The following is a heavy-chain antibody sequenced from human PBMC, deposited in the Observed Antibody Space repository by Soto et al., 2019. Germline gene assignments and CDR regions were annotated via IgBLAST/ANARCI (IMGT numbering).Heavy chain of an antibody. CDR2: MNPNSGNT. CDR3: ASVDILTGYYTLDY. CDR1: GYTFTSYD. J-gene: IGHJ4*02. V-gene: IGHV1-8*01. D-gene: IGHD3-9*01. Sequence: ASVKVSCKASGYTFTSYDINWVRQATGQGLEWMGWMNPNSGNTGYAQKFQGRVTMTRNTSISTAYMELSSLRSDDTAVYYCASVDILTGYYTLDYWGQGTLVTVSS.